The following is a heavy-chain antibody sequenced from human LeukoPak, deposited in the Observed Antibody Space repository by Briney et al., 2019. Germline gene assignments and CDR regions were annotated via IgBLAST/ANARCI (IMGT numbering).Heavy chain of an antibody. J-gene: IGHJ4*02. CDR1: GFTFSSYE. Sequence: GGSLRLSCAASGFTFSSYEMNWVRQAPGKGLEWVSYVSSSGSTIYYADSVKGRFTISRDNAKNSLYLQMNSLRAEDTAVYYCARKWLIDPLYYDFWSGYVDYWGQGTLVTVSS. CDR3: ARKWLIDPLYYDFWSGYVDY. D-gene: IGHD3-3*01. CDR2: VSSSGSTI. V-gene: IGHV3-48*03.